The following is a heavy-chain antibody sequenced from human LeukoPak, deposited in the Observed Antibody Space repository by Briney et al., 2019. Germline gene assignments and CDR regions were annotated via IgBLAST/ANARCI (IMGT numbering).Heavy chain of an antibody. J-gene: IGHJ4*02. CDR2: IRSKANNYAT. CDR3: SSGLSVLRSNNTPVDY. V-gene: IGHV3-73*01. D-gene: IGHD4-17*01. Sequence: GGSLRLSCAASGFTFSGSAMHWARQASGKGLEWVGRIRSKANNYATTYAASVKGRFTISRDDSKNTAYLQMNSLKTGDTAVYFCSSGLSVLRSNNTPVDYWGQGTLVTVSS. CDR1: GFTFSGSA.